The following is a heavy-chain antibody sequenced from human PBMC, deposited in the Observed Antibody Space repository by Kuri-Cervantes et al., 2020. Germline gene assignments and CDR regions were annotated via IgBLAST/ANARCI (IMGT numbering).Heavy chain of an antibody. Sequence: GESLKISCAASGFTFSSYAMHWVRQAPGKGLEWVAVISYDGSNKYYADSVKGRFTISRDNSKNTLYLQMNSLRAEDTAVYYCARDAGYYYYYYYGMDVWGQGTTVTVSS. D-gene: IGHD3-9*01. V-gene: IGHV3-30-3*01. CDR2: ISYDGSNK. CDR3: ARDAGYYYYYYYGMDV. J-gene: IGHJ6*02. CDR1: GFTFSSYA.